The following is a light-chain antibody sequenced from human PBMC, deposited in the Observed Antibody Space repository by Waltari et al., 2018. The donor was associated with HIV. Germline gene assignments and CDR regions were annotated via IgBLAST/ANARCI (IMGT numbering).Light chain of an antibody. CDR2: EDD. V-gene: IGLV1-36*01. J-gene: IGLJ2*01. CDR3: AAWEDSLNGQV. CDR1: SSNIGNYA. Sequence: QSVLTQPPSVPEAPRQRVTISCSGSSSNIGNYAVNWYQHLPGKAPKLLIYEDDLLPSGVSDRFSGSKSGTSASLAIGGLQSEEEADYYCAAWEDSLNGQVFGGGTKLTVL.